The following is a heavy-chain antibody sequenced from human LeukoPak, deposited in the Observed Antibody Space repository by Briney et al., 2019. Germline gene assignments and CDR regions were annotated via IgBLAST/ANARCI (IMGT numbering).Heavy chain of an antibody. CDR2: ISYDGSNK. Sequence: GGSLRLSCAASGFTFSSYAMHWVRQAPGKGLEWVAVISYDGSNKYYADSVKGRFIISRDNSKNTLYLQMNSLRAEDTAVYYCARDRLDSSGYSYYFDYWGQGTLVTVSS. CDR3: ARDRLDSSGYSYYFDY. CDR1: GFTFSSYA. D-gene: IGHD3-22*01. J-gene: IGHJ4*02. V-gene: IGHV3-30-3*01.